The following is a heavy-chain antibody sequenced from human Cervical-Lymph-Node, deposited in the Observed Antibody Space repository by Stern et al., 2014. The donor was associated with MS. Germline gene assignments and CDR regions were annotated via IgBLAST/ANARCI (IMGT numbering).Heavy chain of an antibody. CDR2: IYHSGSS. D-gene: IGHD4-11*01. CDR1: GGSISSGDYY. CDR3: ARVRLQWPTDAFEI. V-gene: IGHV4-31*03. Sequence: QVQLQESGPGLVKTSQTLSLTCTVSGGSISSGDYYWSWIRQHPGKGLEWIGYIYHSGSSYYNPSLKSRATMSVDTFKDQFSLRLSSVTAADTAVYYCARVRLQWPTDAFEIWGQGTMVTVSS. J-gene: IGHJ3*02.